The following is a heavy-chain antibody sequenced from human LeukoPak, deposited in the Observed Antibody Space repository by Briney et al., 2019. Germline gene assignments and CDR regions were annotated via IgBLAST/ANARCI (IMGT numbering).Heavy chain of an antibody. CDR2: ISYDGSNK. J-gene: IGHJ4*02. D-gene: IGHD4-17*01. Sequence: PGGSLRLSCAASGFTFSSYGMHWVRQAPGKGLEWVAVISYDGSNKYYADSVKGRFTISRDNSKNTLYLQMNSLRAKDTAVYYCAKDLRATVTTGDAFDYWGQGTLVTVSS. CDR1: GFTFSSYG. V-gene: IGHV3-30*18. CDR3: AKDLRATVTTGDAFDY.